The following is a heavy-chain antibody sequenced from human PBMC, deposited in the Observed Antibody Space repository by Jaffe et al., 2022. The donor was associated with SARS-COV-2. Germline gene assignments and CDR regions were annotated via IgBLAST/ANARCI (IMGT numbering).Heavy chain of an antibody. J-gene: IGHJ1*01. CDR2: ISVDGNTK. Sequence: QVQLVESGGGVVQPGRSLRISCAASGFTFNSYAMHWVRQAPGKGLEWVAVISVDGNTKFYGDSVKGRFTISRDNSKNTLSLQMNNLRPDDTAIYYCARDPRIAAPEVFFQQWGQGTLVTVS. CDR1: GFTFNSYA. CDR3: ARDPRIAAPEVFFQQ. D-gene: IGHD6-13*01. V-gene: IGHV3-30*04.